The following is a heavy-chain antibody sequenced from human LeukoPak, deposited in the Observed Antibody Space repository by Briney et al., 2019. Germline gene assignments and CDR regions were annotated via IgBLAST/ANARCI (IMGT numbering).Heavy chain of an antibody. V-gene: IGHV1-2*02. CDR1: GGTFSSYA. J-gene: IGHJ3*02. CDR3: ARVGVLLWFGESMGDDAFDI. Sequence: GASVKVSCKASGGTFSSYAISWVRQAPGQGLEWMGWINPNSGGTNYAQKFQGRVTMTRDTSISTAYMELSRLRSDDTAVYYCARVGVLLWFGESMGDDAFDIWGQGTMVTVSS. CDR2: INPNSGGT. D-gene: IGHD3-10*01.